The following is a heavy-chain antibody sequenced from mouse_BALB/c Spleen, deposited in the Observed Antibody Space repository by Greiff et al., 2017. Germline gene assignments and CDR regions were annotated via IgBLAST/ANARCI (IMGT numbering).Heavy chain of an antibody. D-gene: IGHD4-1*01. Sequence: QVHVKQSGPELVKPGASVRISCKASGYTFTSYYIHWVKQRPGQGLEWIGWIYPGNVDTKYNEKFKGKATLTADKSSSTAYMQLSSLTSEDSAVYFCARAGTWAMDYWGQGTSVTVSS. V-gene: IGHV1S56*01. J-gene: IGHJ4*01. CDR3: ARAGTWAMDY. CDR1: GYTFTSYY. CDR2: IYPGNVDT.